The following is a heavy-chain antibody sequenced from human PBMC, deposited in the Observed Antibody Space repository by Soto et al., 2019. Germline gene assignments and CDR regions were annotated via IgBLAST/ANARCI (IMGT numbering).Heavy chain of an antibody. CDR2: FDPEDGET. Sequence: GAPVKVSCKVSGYTLTELSMHWVRHAPGKGLEWMGGFDPEDGETIYAQKFQGRVTMTEDTSTDTAYMELSSLRSEDTAVYYCATGLASLDYGDYDKRDQFDYWGQGTLVTVSS. CDR1: GYTLTELS. V-gene: IGHV1-24*01. D-gene: IGHD4-17*01. CDR3: ATGLASLDYGDYDKRDQFDY. J-gene: IGHJ4*02.